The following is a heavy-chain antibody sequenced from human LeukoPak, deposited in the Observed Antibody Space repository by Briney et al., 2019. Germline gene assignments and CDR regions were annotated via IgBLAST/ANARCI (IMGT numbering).Heavy chain of an antibody. V-gene: IGHV3-21*01. J-gene: IGHJ5*02. CDR3: ARQGDHTSWYNLDWFDP. CDR2: ITSSSTYI. Sequence: GGSLRLSCAAAGFTFGTYNMNWVRQAPGKGLEWVSSITSSSTYIYYADSAKGRFTISRDNAKNSLYLQMSSLRAADTAVYYCARQGDHTSWYNLDWFDPWGQGTLVTVSS. CDR1: GFTFGTYN. D-gene: IGHD2-2*02.